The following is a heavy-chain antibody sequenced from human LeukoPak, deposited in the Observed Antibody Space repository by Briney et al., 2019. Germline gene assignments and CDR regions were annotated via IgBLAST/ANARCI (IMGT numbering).Heavy chain of an antibody. J-gene: IGHJ5*02. D-gene: IGHD2-21*02. CDR1: GGSISSGDYY. Sequence: SETLSLTCTVSGGSISSGDYYWSWIRQPPGKGLEWIGYIYYSGSTYYNPSLKSRVTISVDTSKNQFSLKLSAVTAADTAVYYCARDRKVVVTGFDPWGQGTLVTVSS. CDR3: ARDRKVVVTGFDP. CDR2: IYYSGST. V-gene: IGHV4-30-4*01.